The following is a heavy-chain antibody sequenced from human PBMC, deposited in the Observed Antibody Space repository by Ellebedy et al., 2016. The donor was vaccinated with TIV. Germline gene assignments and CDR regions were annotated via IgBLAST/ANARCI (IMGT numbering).Heavy chain of an antibody. Sequence: SETLSLXCSVFGGSISSYYWSWIRQPPGKGLEWIGYIYYSGNTKYNPSLMSRVTISIDTSKNQFSLKLSSVTAADTAVYYCAREIQEYYFDSSGSFDNWFDPWGQGTLVTVSS. CDR2: IYYSGNT. D-gene: IGHD3-22*01. J-gene: IGHJ5*02. CDR3: AREIQEYYFDSSGSFDNWFDP. CDR1: GGSISSYY. V-gene: IGHV4-59*01.